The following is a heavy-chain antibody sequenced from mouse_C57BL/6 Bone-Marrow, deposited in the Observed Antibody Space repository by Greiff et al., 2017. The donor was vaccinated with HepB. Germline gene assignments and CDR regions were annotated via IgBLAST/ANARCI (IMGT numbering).Heavy chain of an antibody. J-gene: IGHJ2*01. CDR1: GYTFTDYY. Sequence: LQQSGAELVRPGASVKLSCKASGYTFTDYYINWVKQRPGQGLEWIARIYPGSGNTYYNEKFKGKATLTAEKSSSTAYMQLSSLTSEDSAVYFCARKDWYFDYWGQGTTLTVSS. CDR2: IYPGSGNT. CDR3: ARKDWYFDY. D-gene: IGHD4-1*01. V-gene: IGHV1-76*01.